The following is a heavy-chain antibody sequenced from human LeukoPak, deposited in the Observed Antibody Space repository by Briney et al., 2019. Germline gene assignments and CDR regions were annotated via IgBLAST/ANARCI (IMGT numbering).Heavy chain of an antibody. CDR3: ARLGSWTSCRKNTWYFDL. V-gene: IGHV4-4*09. CDR1: GGSISNYY. J-gene: IGHJ2*01. D-gene: IGHD2-2*01. Sequence: SETLSLTCTVSGGSISNYYWSWIRQPPGKELEWIGYIYTSGSTNYNPSLKSRVTISVDTSKNQFSLNLSSVTAADTAVYYCARLGSWTSCRKNTWYFDLWGRGTLVTVSS. CDR2: IYTSGST.